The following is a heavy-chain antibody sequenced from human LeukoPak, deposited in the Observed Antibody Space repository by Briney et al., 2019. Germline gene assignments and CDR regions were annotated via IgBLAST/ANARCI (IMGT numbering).Heavy chain of an antibody. Sequence: ASVKVSCKASGYTFTSYGISWVRQAPGQGLEWMGWISAYNGNTNCAQKLQGRVTMTTDTSTSTAYMELRSLRSDDTAVYYCARGPITYSSGWYFVYWGQGTLVTVSS. CDR2: ISAYNGNT. CDR3: ARGPITYSSGWYFVY. CDR1: GYTFTSYG. D-gene: IGHD6-19*01. V-gene: IGHV1-18*01. J-gene: IGHJ4*02.